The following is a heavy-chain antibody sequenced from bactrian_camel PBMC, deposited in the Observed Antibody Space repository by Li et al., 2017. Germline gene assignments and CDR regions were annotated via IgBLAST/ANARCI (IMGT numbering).Heavy chain of an antibody. CDR2: IFDRT. Sequence: HVQLVESGGGSVEAGDSLTLSCATPALTPSGYCMGWFRQVPGKEREGVAAIFDRTYYADSVKGRFTISQDDASKTLFLRMSNLRPEDTAEYVCAADSPGWCAGGRFLSRNLARYWGQGTQVTVS. J-gene: IGHJ4*01. V-gene: IGHV3S55*01. D-gene: IGHD5*01. CDR3: AADSPGWCAGGRFLSRNLARY. CDR1: ALTPSGYC.